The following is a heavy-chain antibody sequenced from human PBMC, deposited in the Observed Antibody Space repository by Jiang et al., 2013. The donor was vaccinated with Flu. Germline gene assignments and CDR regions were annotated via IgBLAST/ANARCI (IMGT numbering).Heavy chain of an antibody. D-gene: IGHD3-22*01. J-gene: IGHJ3*02. Sequence: SGAEVKQPGSSVKVSCKASGGTFSSYAFSWVRQAPGQGLEWMGGIIPIFGTPSYAQKFQGRVTITADESTSTTYMELSSLRSEDTAVYYCARALGGYYDSSGYKSAFDIWGQGTMVTVSS. CDR1: GGTFSSYA. V-gene: IGHV1-69*01. CDR2: IIPIFGTP. CDR3: ARALGGYYDSSGYKSAFDI.